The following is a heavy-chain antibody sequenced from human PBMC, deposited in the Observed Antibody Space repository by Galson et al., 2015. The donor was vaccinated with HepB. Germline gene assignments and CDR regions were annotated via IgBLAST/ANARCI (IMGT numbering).Heavy chain of an antibody. V-gene: IGHV1-69*02. Sequence: SVKVSCKASGGTFSSYTISWVRQAPGQGLEWMGRIIPILGIANYAQKFQGRVTITADKSTSTAYMELSSLRSEDTAVYYCARYNSLRWTLDIAEPEYFDYWGQGTLVTVSS. J-gene: IGHJ4*02. CDR2: IIPILGIA. CDR1: GGTFSSYT. D-gene: IGHD4-23*01. CDR3: ARYNSLRWTLDIAEPEYFDY.